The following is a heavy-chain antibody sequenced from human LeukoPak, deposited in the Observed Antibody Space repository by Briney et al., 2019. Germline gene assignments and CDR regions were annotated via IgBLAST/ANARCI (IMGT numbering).Heavy chain of an antibody. CDR1: GFTFSMYW. CDR2: IGDDGSTT. CDR3: ARASRGNWFDP. Sequence: GGSLRLSCAASGFTFSMYWMHWVRHAPGKGLVSVSRIGDDGSTTAYADSVQGRFTISRDNAKNTLYLQMNSLRAEDTAVYYCARASRGNWFDPWGQETLVTVSS. D-gene: IGHD3-10*01. J-gene: IGHJ5*02. V-gene: IGHV3-74*01.